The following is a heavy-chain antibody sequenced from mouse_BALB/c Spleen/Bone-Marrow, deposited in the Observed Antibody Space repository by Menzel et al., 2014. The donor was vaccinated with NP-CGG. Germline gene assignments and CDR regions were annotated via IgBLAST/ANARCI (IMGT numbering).Heavy chain of an antibody. D-gene: IGHD2-4*01. Sequence: DVKLVESGGGLVQPGGSPKLSCAASGFTFSSYGMSWVRQTPDKRLELVATINSNGGSTYYPDSVKGRFTISRDNAKNTLYLQMSSLKSEDTAMYYCARDYDYDYWGQGTTLTVSS. J-gene: IGHJ2*01. CDR2: INSNGGST. CDR1: GFTFSSYG. V-gene: IGHV5-6-3*01. CDR3: ARDYDYDY.